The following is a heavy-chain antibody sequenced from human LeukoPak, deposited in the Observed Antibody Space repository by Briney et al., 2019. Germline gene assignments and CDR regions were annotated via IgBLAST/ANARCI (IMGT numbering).Heavy chain of an antibody. CDR3: AKSVYGSGNY. J-gene: IGHJ4*02. D-gene: IGHD3-10*01. CDR1: GFTISSYG. V-gene: IGHV3-23*01. Sequence: GGSLRLSCAASGFTISSYGMSWVRQAPGKGLEWVSSISGGTTYYADSVKGRFTISRDNSKNIVSLQMNSLRAEDTAVYYCAKSVYGSGNYGGQGTLVTVSS. CDR2: ISGGTT.